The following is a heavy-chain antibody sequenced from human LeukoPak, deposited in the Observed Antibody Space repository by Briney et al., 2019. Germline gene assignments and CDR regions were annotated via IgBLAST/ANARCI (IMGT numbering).Heavy chain of an antibody. V-gene: IGHV4-59*01. CDR2: IYYSGST. Sequence: PSETLSLTCTVSGGSISSYYWSWIRQPPGKGLEWIGYIYYSGSTNYNPSLKSRVTISVDTSKNQFSLKLSSVTAADAAVYYCARVGISSFDYWGQGTLVTVSS. CDR3: ARVGISSFDY. J-gene: IGHJ4*02. CDR1: GGSISSYY. D-gene: IGHD1-14*01.